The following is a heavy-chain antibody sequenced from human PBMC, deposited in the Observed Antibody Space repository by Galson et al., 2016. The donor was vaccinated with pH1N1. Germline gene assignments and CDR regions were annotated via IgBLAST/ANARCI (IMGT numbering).Heavy chain of an antibody. CDR1: GFSLSTSGMC. V-gene: IGHV2-70*01. Sequence: PALVKPTQTLTLTCTFSGFSLSTSGMCVSWIRQPPGKALEWLALIEWDDNKYYSTSLKTRLAISKDTSKNQVVLTMTNMDPVDTATYYCARNLYGDYSHYFDCWGQGTLVTVSS. D-gene: IGHD4-17*01. CDR3: ARNLYGDYSHYFDC. CDR2: IEWDDNK. J-gene: IGHJ4*02.